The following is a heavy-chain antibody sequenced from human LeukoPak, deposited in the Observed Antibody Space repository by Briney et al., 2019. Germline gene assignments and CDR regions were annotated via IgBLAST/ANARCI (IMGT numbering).Heavy chain of an antibody. J-gene: IGHJ6*02. CDR2: VSYDGTNK. V-gene: IGHV3-30*03. CDR1: GFTFTNYW. CDR3: AREIGTSRAGLAWFEL. Sequence: GGSLRLSCAASGFTFTNYWMHWVRQAPGKGLEWVAVVSYDGTNKFYADSVKGRFTISRDSSKNTLYLQMNSLGVEDTAVYYCAREIGTSRAGLAWFELWGQGTTVTVSS. D-gene: IGHD3-9*01.